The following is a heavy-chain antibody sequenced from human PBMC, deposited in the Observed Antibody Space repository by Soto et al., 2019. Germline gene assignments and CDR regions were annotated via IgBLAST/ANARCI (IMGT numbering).Heavy chain of an antibody. CDR2: IYYSGST. V-gene: IGHV4-31*03. Sequence: SETLSLTCTVSGGSISSGGYYWSWIRQHPGKGLEWIGYIYYSGSTYYNPSLKSRVTISVDTSKNQFSLKLSSVTAADTAVYYCARVRYGSGSGYYYYYYMDVWGKGTTVTVSS. CDR3: ARVRYGSGSGYYYYYYMDV. J-gene: IGHJ6*03. D-gene: IGHD3-10*01. CDR1: GGSISSGGYY.